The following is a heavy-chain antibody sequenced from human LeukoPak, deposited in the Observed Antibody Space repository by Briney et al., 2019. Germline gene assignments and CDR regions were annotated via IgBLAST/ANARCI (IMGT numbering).Heavy chain of an antibody. V-gene: IGHV3-15*01. CDR2: IKSKTDGGTT. CDR1: GFTFSNAW. Sequence: GGSLRLSCAASGFTFSNAWMSWVRQAPGKGLEWVGRIKSKTDGGTTDYAAPVKGRFTISRDDSKNTLYLQMNSLKTEDTAVYYCTAQGVVVAALYYFDYWGQGTLVTVSS. CDR3: TAQGVVVAALYYFDY. J-gene: IGHJ4*02. D-gene: IGHD2-15*01.